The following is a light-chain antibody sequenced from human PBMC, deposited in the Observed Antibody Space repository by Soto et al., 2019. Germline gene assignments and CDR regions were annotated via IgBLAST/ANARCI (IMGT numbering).Light chain of an antibody. J-gene: IGKJ1*01. CDR1: QSVTSDY. CDR2: GAS. V-gene: IGKV3-20*01. CDR3: QHYGHALWA. Sequence: EVVVTQSPGTLSLSPGERATLSCRASQSVTSDYLAWYQQKPGQSPRLLMSGASRRATGVPDRFSGSGSGTDFTLTISRLEPEDFAVYYCQHYGHALWAFGQGTRWRSN.